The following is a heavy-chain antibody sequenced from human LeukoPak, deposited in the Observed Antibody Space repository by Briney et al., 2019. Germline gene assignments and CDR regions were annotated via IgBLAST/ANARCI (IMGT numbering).Heavy chain of an antibody. CDR2: LYSGGST. V-gene: IGHV3-66*01. J-gene: IGHJ4*02. CDR3: ARGDILTGYYRD. D-gene: IGHD3-9*01. CDR1: GFTVSSNY. Sequence: GGSLRLSCAASGFTVSSNYMSWVRQAPGKGLEWVSVLYSGGSTYYADSVKGRFTISRDNSKNTLYLQMNSLRAEDTAVYYCARGDILTGYYRDWGQGTLVTVSS.